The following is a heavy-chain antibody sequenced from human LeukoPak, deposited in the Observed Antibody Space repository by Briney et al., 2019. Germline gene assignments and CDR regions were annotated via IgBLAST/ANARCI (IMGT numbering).Heavy chain of an antibody. CDR2: IYYSGST. CDR3: ARLRAYDYVWGSYRSRGYFDY. V-gene: IGHV4-61*08. D-gene: IGHD3-16*02. Sequence: SQTLSLTCTVSGGSISSGGYYWSWIRQPPGKGLEWIGYIYYSGSTNYNPSLKSRVTISVDTSKNQFSLKLSSVTAADTAVYYCARLRAYDYVWGSYRSRGYFDYWGQGTLVTVSS. J-gene: IGHJ4*02. CDR1: GGSISSGGYY.